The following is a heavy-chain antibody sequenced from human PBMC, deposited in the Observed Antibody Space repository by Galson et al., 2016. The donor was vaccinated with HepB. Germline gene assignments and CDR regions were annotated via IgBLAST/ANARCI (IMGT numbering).Heavy chain of an antibody. CDR2: IWYDGSNK. Sequence: SLRLSCAASGLTFSSYGMHRVRQAPGKGLEWVALIWYDGSNKYYADSVKGRLTISRDNSKNTLYLQMNSLRAEDTAVYYCARVLGGTSTGYFDLWGRGTLVTVSS. CDR3: ARVLGGTSTGYFDL. CDR1: GLTFSSYG. V-gene: IGHV3-33*01. D-gene: IGHD1-1*01. J-gene: IGHJ2*01.